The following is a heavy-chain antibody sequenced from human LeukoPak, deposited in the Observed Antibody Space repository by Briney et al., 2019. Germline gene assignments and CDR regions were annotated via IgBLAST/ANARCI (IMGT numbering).Heavy chain of an antibody. D-gene: IGHD3-10*01. Sequence: GGSLRLSCAASGFTFNTYSMNWVRQAPGRGLEWVSYIGSRSDTIYYADSVRGRFSISRDNAKNSLYLQMNSLRVEDTAVYYCARGGGYGSGSHYYFDQWGQGTLVTVSS. CDR3: ARGGGYGSGSHYYFDQ. V-gene: IGHV3-48*04. CDR2: IGSRSDTI. J-gene: IGHJ4*02. CDR1: GFTFNTYS.